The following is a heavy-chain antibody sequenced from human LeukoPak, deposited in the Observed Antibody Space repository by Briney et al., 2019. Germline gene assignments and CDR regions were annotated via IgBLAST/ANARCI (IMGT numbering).Heavy chain of an antibody. J-gene: IGHJ5*01. V-gene: IGHV3-49*04. CDR3: TRVTYYYDNSGYFHFDS. D-gene: IGHD3-22*01. CDR1: GFPFGDYA. Sequence: GSLRLPCTTPGFPFGDYAMSWVRQAPGKGLEWVRFIRRKAHGGTTEYVASVKGRFSRSRDDSKRIPYLQMNSLKTEDTAVYFCTRVTYYYDNSGYFHFDSWGQGSLVTVSS. CDR2: IRRKAHGGTT.